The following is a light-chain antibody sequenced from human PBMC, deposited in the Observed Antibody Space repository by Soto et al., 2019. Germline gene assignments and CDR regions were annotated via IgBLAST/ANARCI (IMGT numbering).Light chain of an antibody. V-gene: IGKV1-39*01. J-gene: IGKJ2*01. CDR3: QQTFNIPNN. Sequence: DIQMTQSPSSVSASVGDRVTIACRASQTITYYLNWYQQKPGKAPQLLIFAASSRLSGVPSRFSGSGSGTEFTLTISGLQPEDFAIDYCQQTFNIPNNFGQGTKLEI. CDR1: QTITYY. CDR2: AAS.